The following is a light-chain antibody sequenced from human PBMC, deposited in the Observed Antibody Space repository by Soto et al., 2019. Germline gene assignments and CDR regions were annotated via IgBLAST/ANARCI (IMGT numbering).Light chain of an antibody. V-gene: IGLV1-44*01. CDR1: SSNIGSNT. Sequence: QCALNQPPSASGTPGQRVTISCSGISSNIGSNTVNCYQQLPGTAPKLLIYSNNQRPSGVPDRFSGSKSGTSASLAISGLQSEDEADYYCAAWDDSLNGYVFGTGTK. CDR3: AAWDDSLNGYV. J-gene: IGLJ1*01. CDR2: SNN.